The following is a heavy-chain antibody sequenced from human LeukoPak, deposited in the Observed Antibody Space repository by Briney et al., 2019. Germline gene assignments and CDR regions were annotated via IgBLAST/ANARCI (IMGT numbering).Heavy chain of an antibody. Sequence: SETLSLTCTVSGGSISSGGYYWSWIRQPPGKGLEWIGYIYHSGSTYYNPSLKSRVTISVDRSKNQFSLKLSSVTAADTAVYYCARQQLVLDYWGQGTLVTVSS. CDR2: IYHSGST. V-gene: IGHV4-30-2*01. CDR3: ARQQLVLDY. CDR1: GGSISSGGYY. J-gene: IGHJ4*02. D-gene: IGHD6-13*01.